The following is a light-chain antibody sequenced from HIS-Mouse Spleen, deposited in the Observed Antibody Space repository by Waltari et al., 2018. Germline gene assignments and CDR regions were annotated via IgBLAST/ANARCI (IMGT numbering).Light chain of an antibody. CDR1: ALPKKY. J-gene: IGLJ2*01. CDR3: YSTDSSGNHRV. CDR2: EDS. Sequence: SYELTQPPSVSVSPGQTARITCSGDALPKKYAYWYQQKSGQAPVLVIYEDSKRPSGIPERFSGSSSGTMATLTISVAQVEDEAYYYCYSTDSSGNHRVFGGGTKLTVL. V-gene: IGLV3-10*01.